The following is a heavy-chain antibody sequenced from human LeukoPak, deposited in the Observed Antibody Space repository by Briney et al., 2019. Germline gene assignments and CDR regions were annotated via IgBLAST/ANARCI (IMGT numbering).Heavy chain of an antibody. CDR2: IYYSGST. J-gene: IGHJ3*02. CDR1: GGSISSSSYY. D-gene: IGHD5-24*01. Sequence: SETLSLTCTVSGGSISSSSYYWGWIRQPPGKGLEWIGSIYYSGSTYYNPSLKSRVTISVDTSKNQFSLKLSSVTAADTAVYYCARDFYPVPTNDAFDIWGQGTMVTVSS. V-gene: IGHV4-39*07. CDR3: ARDFYPVPTNDAFDI.